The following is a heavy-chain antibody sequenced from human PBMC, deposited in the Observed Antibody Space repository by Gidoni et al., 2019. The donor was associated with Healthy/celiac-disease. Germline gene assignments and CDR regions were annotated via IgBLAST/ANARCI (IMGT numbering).Heavy chain of an antibody. V-gene: IGHV5-51*01. CDR2: IYPGDADT. CDR3: ARALGHYYYDSSGYSHLFAY. J-gene: IGHJ4*02. Sequence: EDQLVQSDADGTKPGESLNIYCKGSGYSFPSYWVGWVRKMPGKGLEWMGIIYPGDADTRYSPSFHGKVTISADKSISTAYLQWSSLKASDTAMYYCARALGHYYYDSSGYSHLFAYWGQGTLVTVSS. CDR1: GYSFPSYW. D-gene: IGHD3-22*01.